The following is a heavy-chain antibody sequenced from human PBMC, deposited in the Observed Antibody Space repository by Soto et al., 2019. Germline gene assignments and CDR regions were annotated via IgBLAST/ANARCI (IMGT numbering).Heavy chain of an antibody. J-gene: IGHJ4*02. CDR3: ARSGSYRLDY. Sequence: EVQLVESGGGLVQPGGSLRLSCGASGFILRDYNMNWVRQAPGKGLEWIAYISSSGGTVYYADSVKGRFTISRDNAKNSLNLQMNSLRDEDTAVYYCARSGSYRLDYWGQGTLVTVSS. D-gene: IGHD1-26*01. CDR2: ISSSGGTV. CDR1: GFILRDYN. V-gene: IGHV3-48*02.